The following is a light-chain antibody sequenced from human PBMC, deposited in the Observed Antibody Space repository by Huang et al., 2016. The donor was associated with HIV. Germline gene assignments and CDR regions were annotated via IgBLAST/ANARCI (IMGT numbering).Light chain of an antibody. V-gene: IGKV2-29*02. CDR1: QGLLYREKIY. CDR3: MQGKQLPYT. J-gene: IGKJ2*01. Sequence: IVMTQTPLSLSVTPGQPASIPCKSSQGLLYREKIYLYWYLQKPGQSPQLLIYELSNRFSGVPVRFSGSGSPTDFTLKISRVETEDVGVYYCMQGKQLPYTFGQGTRLEIK. CDR2: ELS.